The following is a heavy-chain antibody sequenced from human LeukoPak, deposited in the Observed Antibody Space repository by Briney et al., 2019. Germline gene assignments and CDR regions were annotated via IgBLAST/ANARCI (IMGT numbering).Heavy chain of an antibody. CDR3: AKDIHDRVYADC. CDR1: GFTFDDYD. V-gene: IGHV3-43*02. Sequence: GGSLRLSCAASGFTFDDYDMHWVRQAPGRGLECVSLISGDCQTPYCADSVKGRFTISRDNSKNSLYLQINSQRTEDTALYYCAKDIHDRVYADCWGRGTLVTVSS. J-gene: IGHJ4*02. CDR2: ISGDCQTP. D-gene: IGHD3-16*01.